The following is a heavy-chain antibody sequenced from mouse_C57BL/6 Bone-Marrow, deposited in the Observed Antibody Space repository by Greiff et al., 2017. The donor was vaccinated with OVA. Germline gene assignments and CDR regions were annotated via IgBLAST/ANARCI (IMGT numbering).Heavy chain of an antibody. V-gene: IGHV2-9*01. CDR2: IWGGGST. CDR1: GFSLTSYG. J-gene: IGHJ1*03. Sequence: VMLVESGPGLVAPSQSLSITCTVSGFSLTSYGVDWVRQPPGKGLEWLGVIWGGGSTNYNSALMSRLSISKDNSKSQVFLKMNSLQTDDTAMYYCAKHALITTVVAPHWYFDVWGTGTTVTVSS. D-gene: IGHD1-1*01. CDR3: AKHALITTVVAPHWYFDV.